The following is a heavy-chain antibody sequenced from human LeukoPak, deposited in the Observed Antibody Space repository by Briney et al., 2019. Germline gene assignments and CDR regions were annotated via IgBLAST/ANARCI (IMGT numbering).Heavy chain of an antibody. CDR3: ARDWFGELI. V-gene: IGHV3-48*01. CDR1: GFTFSTYS. Sequence: GGSLRVSCAVSGFTFSTYSMNWVRQAPGKGLEWISFIRHDSSDIYYADSVMGRFTISRDNARDSLYLQMNSLRAEDTAVYYCARDWFGELIWGQGTLVTVSS. D-gene: IGHD3-10*01. J-gene: IGHJ4*02. CDR2: IRHDSSDI.